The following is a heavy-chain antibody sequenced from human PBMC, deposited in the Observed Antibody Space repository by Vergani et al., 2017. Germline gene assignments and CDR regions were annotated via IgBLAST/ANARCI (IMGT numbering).Heavy chain of an antibody. CDR2: INHSGST. V-gene: IGHV4-34*01. CDR3: ARQLTDAYYDFWSGFTFDY. Sequence: QVQLQQWGAGLLKPSETLSLTCAVYGGSFSGYYWSWIRQPPGKGLEWIGEINHSGSTNYNPSLKSRFTISVDTSKNQFSLKLSSVTAADTAVYYCARQLTDAYYDFWSGFTFDYWGQGTLVTVSS. D-gene: IGHD3-3*01. CDR1: GGSFSGYY. J-gene: IGHJ4*02.